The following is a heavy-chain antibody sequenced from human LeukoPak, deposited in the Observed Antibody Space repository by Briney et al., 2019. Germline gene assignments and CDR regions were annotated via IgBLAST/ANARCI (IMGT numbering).Heavy chain of an antibody. CDR2: IYRGVST. V-gene: IGHV3-66*01. J-gene: IGHJ4*02. Sequence: PARSMRLSCPADRFSVSSNYMSWVRQAEGRVLGWDSVIYRGVSTYYRDSVKGGFTFSGDNSKNQLYFKLNSRRAKKTALNSWARAPVMTAIWDYWGQGTLVTVSS. CDR1: RFSVSSNY. CDR3: ARAPVMTAIWDY. D-gene: IGHD2-21*02.